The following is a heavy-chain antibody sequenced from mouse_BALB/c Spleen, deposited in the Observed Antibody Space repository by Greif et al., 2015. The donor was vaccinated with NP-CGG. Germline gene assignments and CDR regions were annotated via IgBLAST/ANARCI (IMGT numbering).Heavy chain of an antibody. J-gene: IGHJ2*01. CDR2: IRSKSNNYAT. CDR1: GFTFNTYA. Sequence: EVKLVESGGGLVQPKGSLKLSCAASGFTFNTYAMNWVRQAPGKGLEWVARIRSKSNNYATYYADSVKDRFTISRDDSQSMLYLQMNNLKTEDAAMYYCVRHGDFDYWGQGTTLTVSS. CDR3: VRHGDFDY. V-gene: IGHV10-1*02.